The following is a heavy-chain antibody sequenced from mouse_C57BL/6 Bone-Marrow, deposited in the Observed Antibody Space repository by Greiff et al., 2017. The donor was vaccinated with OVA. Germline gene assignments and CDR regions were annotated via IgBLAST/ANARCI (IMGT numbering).Heavy chain of an antibody. CDR3: ARGDYWYFDV. J-gene: IGHJ1*03. CDR2: ISSDGRN. CDR1: GYSITSGYY. V-gene: IGHV3-6*01. Sequence: EVQLVESGPGLVKPSQSLSLTCSVTGYSITSGYYWNWIRQFPGNQLEWMGFISSDGRNNYNPSLTNRNSITRDTSKNQFFLKLNAVTTEDTATYDCARGDYWYFDVWGTGTTGTVSS.